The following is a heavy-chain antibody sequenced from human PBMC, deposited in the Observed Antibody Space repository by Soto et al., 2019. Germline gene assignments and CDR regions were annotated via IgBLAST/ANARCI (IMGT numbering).Heavy chain of an antibody. J-gene: IGHJ5*02. CDR1: GFTFSSYA. Sequence: GSLRLSCAASGFTFSSYAMSWVRQAPGKGLEWVSAISGSGGSTYYADSVKGRFTISRDNSKNTLYLQMNSLRAEDTAVYYCAKPTVEEAGTHHKWFDPWGQGTLVTVSS. V-gene: IGHV3-23*01. D-gene: IGHD6-13*01. CDR3: AKPTVEEAGTHHKWFDP. CDR2: ISGSGGST.